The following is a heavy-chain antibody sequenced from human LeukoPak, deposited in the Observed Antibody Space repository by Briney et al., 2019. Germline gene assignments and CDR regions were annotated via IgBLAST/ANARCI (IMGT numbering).Heavy chain of an antibody. CDR1: GFSFSIYW. J-gene: IGHJ4*02. CDR3: ARDRKPRDNSGHFDY. Sequence: GGSLRLSCAASGFSFSIYWMTWIRQAPGKGLEWVANVKQDGSERYHVDSVRGRFTISRDNAKNSLYLQMNSLRVEDTAVYFCARDRKPRDNSGHFDYWGQGILVTVSS. D-gene: IGHD3-22*01. CDR2: VKQDGSER. V-gene: IGHV3-7*01.